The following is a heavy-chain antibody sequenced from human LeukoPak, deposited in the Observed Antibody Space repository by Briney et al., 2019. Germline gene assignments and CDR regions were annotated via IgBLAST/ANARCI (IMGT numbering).Heavy chain of an antibody. CDR3: AKDRSGDYYFDY. V-gene: IGHV3-23*01. CDR2: ISGSGGST. J-gene: IGHJ4*02. Sequence: GGSLRLSCAASGFTFSSYAMSWVRQAPGKGLEWVPAISGSGGSTYYADSVKGRFTISRDNSKNTLYLQMNSLRAEDTAVYYCAKDRSGDYYFDYWGQGTLVTVSS. CDR1: GFTFSSYA. D-gene: IGHD4-17*01.